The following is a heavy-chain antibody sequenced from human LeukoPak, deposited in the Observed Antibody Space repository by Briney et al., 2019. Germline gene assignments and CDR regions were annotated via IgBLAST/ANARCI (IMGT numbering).Heavy chain of an antibody. CDR1: GGSVSSGSYY. CDR2: IYYSGST. D-gene: IGHD5-12*01. J-gene: IGHJ5*02. Sequence: SETLSLTCSVSGGSVSSGSYYWSWIRQPPGMGLEWIGYIYYSGSTNYNPSLKSRVSISVDTSKNQFSLNLRSVTAADTAVYFCARERLRTNWFDPWGQGTLVTVSS. CDR3: ARERLRTNWFDP. V-gene: IGHV4-61*01.